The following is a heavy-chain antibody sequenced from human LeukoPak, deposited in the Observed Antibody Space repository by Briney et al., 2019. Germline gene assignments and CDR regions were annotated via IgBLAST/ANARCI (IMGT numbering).Heavy chain of an antibody. Sequence: GGSLRLSCAASGFTFSSYEMNWVRQAPGKGLEWVSYISSGSTIYYADSVKGRFTISRDNAKNSLYLQMNSLRAEDTAVYYCVGSSGWFLNWFDPWGQGTLVTVSS. J-gene: IGHJ5*02. V-gene: IGHV3-48*03. CDR1: GFTFSSYE. D-gene: IGHD6-19*01. CDR2: ISSGSTI. CDR3: VGSSGWFLNWFDP.